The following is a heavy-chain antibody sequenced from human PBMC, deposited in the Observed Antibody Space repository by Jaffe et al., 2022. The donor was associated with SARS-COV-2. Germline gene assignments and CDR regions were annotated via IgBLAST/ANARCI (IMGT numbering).Heavy chain of an antibody. V-gene: IGHV3-72*01. Sequence: EVQLVESGGGFVQPGGSLRLSCAVSGFTFSEHYMDWVRQAPGKGLEWVGRIRNKAKRYSTEYAASVKGRFTISRDESKNSLFLQMVSLTTEDTAVYYCARASLDSGNYYSDDWGQGTLVTVSS. J-gene: IGHJ4*02. CDR3: ARASLDSGNYYSDD. CDR2: IRNKAKRYST. D-gene: IGHD5-12*01. CDR1: GFTFSEHY.